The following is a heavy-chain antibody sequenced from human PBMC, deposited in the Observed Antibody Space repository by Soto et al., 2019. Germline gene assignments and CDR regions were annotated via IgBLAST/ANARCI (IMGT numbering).Heavy chain of an antibody. D-gene: IGHD6-13*01. V-gene: IGHV4-59*01. J-gene: IGHJ4*02. CDR3: ARYRREAVAGYTLDN. Sequence: SETLSLTCTVSGGSISSYYWSWIRQPPGKGLEWIGYIYYSGSTNYNPSLKSRVTISVDTSKNQFSLKVNSMTAADTAVYYCARYRREAVAGYTLDNWGQGILVTVSS. CDR2: IYYSGST. CDR1: GGSISSYY.